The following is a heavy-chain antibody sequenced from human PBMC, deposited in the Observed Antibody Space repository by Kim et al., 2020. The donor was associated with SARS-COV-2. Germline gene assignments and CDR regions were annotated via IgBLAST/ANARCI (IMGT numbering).Heavy chain of an antibody. D-gene: IGHD1-26*01. CDR3: VRHSGRFYFDY. Sequence: GTNYDPALQSRVTISIQKSEKQFSLRLGSVTAADTAVYYCVRHSGRFYFDYWGQGTLVTVSS. V-gene: IGHV4-59*08. CDR2: GT. J-gene: IGHJ4*02.